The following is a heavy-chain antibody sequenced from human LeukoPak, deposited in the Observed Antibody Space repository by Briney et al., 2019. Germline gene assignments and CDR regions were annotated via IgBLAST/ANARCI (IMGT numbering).Heavy chain of an antibody. Sequence: PSETLSLTCTVSGGSISSSSYYWGWIRQPPGKGLEWIGSIYYSGSTYYNPSLKSRVTISVDTSKNQFSLKLSSVTAVDTAVYYCARRVAARGDFDYWGQGTLVTVSS. CDR2: IYYSGST. CDR1: GGSISSSSYY. J-gene: IGHJ4*02. V-gene: IGHV4-39*01. CDR3: ARRVAARGDFDY. D-gene: IGHD6-19*01.